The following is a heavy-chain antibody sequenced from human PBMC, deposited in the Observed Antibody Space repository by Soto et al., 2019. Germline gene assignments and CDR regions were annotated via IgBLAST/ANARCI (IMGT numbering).Heavy chain of an antibody. CDR1: GFTFSSYA. Sequence: QVQLVESGGGVVKPGRSLRLSCAASGFTFSSYAMHWVRQAPGKGLEWVAVISYDGSNKYYADSVKGRFTISRDNSKNTLYLQMNSLRAEDTAVYYCARDRGGSGWFVYYFDYWGQGTLVTVSS. D-gene: IGHD6-19*01. V-gene: IGHV3-30-3*01. CDR2: ISYDGSNK. CDR3: ARDRGGSGWFVYYFDY. J-gene: IGHJ4*02.